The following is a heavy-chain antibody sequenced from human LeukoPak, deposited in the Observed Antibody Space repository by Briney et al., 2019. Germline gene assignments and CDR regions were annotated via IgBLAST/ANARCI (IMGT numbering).Heavy chain of an antibody. CDR3: ARDVSAAPVERPFDY. CDR2: IYYSGST. V-gene: IGHV4-39*07. D-gene: IGHD1-1*01. CDR1: GGSISSSSYY. J-gene: IGHJ4*02. Sequence: PSETLSLTCTVSGGSISSSSYYWGWIRQPPGKGLEWIGSIYYSGSTYYNPSLKSRVTISVDTSKNQFSLKLSSVTAADTAVYYCARDVSAAPVERPFDYWGQGTLVTVSS.